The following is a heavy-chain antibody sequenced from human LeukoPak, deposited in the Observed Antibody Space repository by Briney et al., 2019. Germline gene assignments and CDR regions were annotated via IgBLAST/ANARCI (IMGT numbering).Heavy chain of an antibody. Sequence: GASVKVSCKASGYTFTSYDINWVRQATGQGLEWMGWVNPNSGHTGYAQKFQGRVTMTRNTSISTAYMELGSLRSEDTAVYYCARGAPGSYCSGGSCPYFDYWGQGTLVSVSS. CDR3: ARGAPGSYCSGGSCPYFDY. CDR1: GYTFTSYD. V-gene: IGHV1-8*01. J-gene: IGHJ4*02. CDR2: VNPNSGHT. D-gene: IGHD2-15*01.